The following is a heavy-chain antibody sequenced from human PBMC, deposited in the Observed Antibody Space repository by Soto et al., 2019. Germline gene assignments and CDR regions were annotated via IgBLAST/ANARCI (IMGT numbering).Heavy chain of an antibody. V-gene: IGHV4-34*01. J-gene: IGHJ5*02. CDR3: ARAYSSGWQGHWFDP. D-gene: IGHD6-19*01. Sequence: SETLSLTCAVYGGSFSGYYWSWIRQPPGKGLEWIGEINHSGSTNYNPSLRSRVTISVDTSKNQFSLKLSSVTAADTAVYYCARAYSSGWQGHWFDPWGQGTLVTVS. CDR2: INHSGST. CDR1: GGSFSGYY.